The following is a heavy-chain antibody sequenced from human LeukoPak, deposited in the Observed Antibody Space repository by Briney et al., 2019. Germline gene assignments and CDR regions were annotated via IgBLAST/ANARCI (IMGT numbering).Heavy chain of an antibody. D-gene: IGHD2-15*01. V-gene: IGHV3-7*01. J-gene: IGHJ1*01. CDR3: ATTFPYCADGTCAL. CDR2: IRPDGSTF. Sequence: GGSLRLSCVATGLAFQNYWMTWVRQAPGKGPEWVATIRPDGSTFTYVDAVRGRFTISRDNPKNSLYLQMHSLRADDTAVYYCATTFPYCADGTCALGGQGTLVTVS. CDR1: GLAFQNYW.